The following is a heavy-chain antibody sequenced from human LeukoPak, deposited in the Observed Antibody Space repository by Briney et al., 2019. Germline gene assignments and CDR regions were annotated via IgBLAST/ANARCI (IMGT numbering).Heavy chain of an antibody. CDR3: AKDREGTIADYFDY. CDR1: GFTFSNCA. Sequence: GGSLSLSCAASGFTFSNCAMSWVRQAPGKGLQWVSAISGGGAGIYYADSVKGRFTISRDNSKNTLYLQMNSLRGEDTAVYYCAKDREGTIADYFDYWGQGTLVTVSS. CDR2: ISGGGAGI. J-gene: IGHJ4*02. D-gene: IGHD1-7*01. V-gene: IGHV3-23*01.